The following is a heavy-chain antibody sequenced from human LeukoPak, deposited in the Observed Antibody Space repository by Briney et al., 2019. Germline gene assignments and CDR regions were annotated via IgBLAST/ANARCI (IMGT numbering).Heavy chain of an antibody. J-gene: IGHJ3*02. CDR2: ISWKSGSI. CDR3: TKDLRSFVDTTVVTAFDI. CDR1: GFNFDDYA. D-gene: IGHD5-18*01. Sequence: GRSLRLSCAASGFNFDDYAMHWVRQVPGKGLEWVSSISWKSGSIGYADSVTGRFTISRDDAKNSLYLQMNSLRTEDTALYYCTKDLRSFVDTTVVTAFDIWGQGTLVTVPS. V-gene: IGHV3-9*01.